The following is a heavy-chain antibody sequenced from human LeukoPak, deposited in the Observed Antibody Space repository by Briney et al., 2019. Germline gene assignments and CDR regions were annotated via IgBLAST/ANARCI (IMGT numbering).Heavy chain of an antibody. Sequence: SETLSLTCSVSGGSISSYYWSWIRQPPEKGLEWIGYIYYSGSTNYNPSLESRVTISVDTSKNQFSLKLYSVTAADTAVYYCARVPMAPSSYYYYYMDVWGKGTTVTVSS. CDR3: ARVPMAPSSYYYYYMDV. CDR1: GGSISSYY. V-gene: IGHV4-59*01. J-gene: IGHJ6*03. CDR2: IYYSGST. D-gene: IGHD2-8*01.